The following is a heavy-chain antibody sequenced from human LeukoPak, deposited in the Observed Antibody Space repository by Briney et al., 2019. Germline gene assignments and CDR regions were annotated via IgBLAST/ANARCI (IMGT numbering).Heavy chain of an antibody. Sequence: GGSLRLSCAASGFTFSSYAMHWVRQAPGKGLEWVAVISYDGSNKYYADSVKGRFTISRDNSKNTLYLQMNSLRAEDTAVYYCAKGAILWFGELENEDFDYWGQGTLVTVSS. CDR1: GFTFSSYA. CDR2: ISYDGSNK. J-gene: IGHJ4*02. V-gene: IGHV3-30*04. CDR3: AKGAILWFGELENEDFDY. D-gene: IGHD3-10*01.